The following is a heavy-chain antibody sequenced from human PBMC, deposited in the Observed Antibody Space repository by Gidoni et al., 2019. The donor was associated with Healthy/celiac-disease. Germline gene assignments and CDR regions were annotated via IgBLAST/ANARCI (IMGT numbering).Heavy chain of an antibody. D-gene: IGHD6-13*01. J-gene: IGHJ6*02. CDR1: GGTFSSYA. Sequence: QVQLVQSGAEVKKPGSSVKVSCKASGGTFSSYAISWVRQAPGQGLEWMGGIIPIFGTANYAPQFQGRVTITADESTSTAYMELSSLRSEDTAVYYCARKAAAGDYYYYGMDVWGQGTTVTVSS. CDR3: ARKAAAGDYYYYGMDV. V-gene: IGHV1-69*01. CDR2: IIPIFGTA.